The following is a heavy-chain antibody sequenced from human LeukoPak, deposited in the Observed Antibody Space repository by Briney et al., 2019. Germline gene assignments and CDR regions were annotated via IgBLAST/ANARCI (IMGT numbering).Heavy chain of an antibody. V-gene: IGHV4-59*01. CDR3: ARCPRDYYYYGMDV. CDR2: IYYSGST. J-gene: IGHJ6*02. CDR1: GGSISSYY. Sequence: MASETLSLTCTVSGGSISSYYWSWIRQPPGKGLEWIGYIYYSGSTNYNPSLKSRVTISVDTSKNQFSLKLSSVTAADTAVYYCARCPRDYYYYGMDVWGQGTTVTVSS.